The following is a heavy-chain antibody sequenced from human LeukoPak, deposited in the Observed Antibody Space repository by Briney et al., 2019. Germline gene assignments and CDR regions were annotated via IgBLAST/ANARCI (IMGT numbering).Heavy chain of an antibody. CDR2: ILYDGSNK. D-gene: IGHD1-1*01. CDR3: AKDTTSAYGFDY. CDR1: GFTFSSYG. Sequence: GGSLRLSCAPSGFTFSSYGMYWVRQAPGKGLEWVSFILYDGSNKYYADSVKGRFTFSRDNSNNTLYLQMNSRRAEDTAVYCCAKDTTSAYGFDYWGQGTLVTVSS. V-gene: IGHV3-30*02. J-gene: IGHJ4*02.